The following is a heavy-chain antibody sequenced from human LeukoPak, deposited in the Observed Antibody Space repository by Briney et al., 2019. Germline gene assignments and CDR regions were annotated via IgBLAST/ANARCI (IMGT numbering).Heavy chain of an antibody. CDR1: GFRFDDHY. Sequence: GGSLRLSCAASGFRFDDHYLSWIRRAPGKGLEWISFISASGGLMDHADSVKGRFTISRDNAKNSVYLEMNNLRAEDTAVYHCARHMVLSPCDYWGPGTLVTVSS. D-gene: IGHD4/OR15-4a*01. CDR3: ARHMVLSPCDY. CDR2: ISASGGLM. J-gene: IGHJ4*02. V-gene: IGHV3-11*01.